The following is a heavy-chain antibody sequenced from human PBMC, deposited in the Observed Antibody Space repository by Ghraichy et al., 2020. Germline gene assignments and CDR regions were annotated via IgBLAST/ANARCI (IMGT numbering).Heavy chain of an antibody. CDR2: IRSKAYGGTA. D-gene: IGHD1-26*01. CDR1: GFTFGNYA. CDR3: TRDEWDGGGYYVDF. J-gene: IGHJ4*02. Sequence: GGSLRLSCTVSGFTFGNYAMSWFRQAPGKGLEWVSFIRSKAYGGTAQYAASVKDRFTISRDDSKSIAYLQMNSLKTEDTAVYYCTRDEWDGGGYYVDFWGQGTLVTVSS. V-gene: IGHV3-49*03.